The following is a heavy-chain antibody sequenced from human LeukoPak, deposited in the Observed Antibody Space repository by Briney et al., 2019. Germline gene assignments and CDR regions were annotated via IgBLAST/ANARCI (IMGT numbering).Heavy chain of an antibody. CDR3: ARKYSSGWYEGYFDY. D-gene: IGHD6-19*01. J-gene: IGHJ4*02. CDR2: IYTSGST. Sequence: SETLSLTCTVSGGSISSYYWSWIRQPAGKGLEWIGRIYTSGSTNYNPSLKSRVTMSVDTSKNHFSLKLSSVTAADTAVYYCARKYSSGWYEGYFDYWGQGTLVTVSS. CDR1: GGSISSYY. V-gene: IGHV4-4*07.